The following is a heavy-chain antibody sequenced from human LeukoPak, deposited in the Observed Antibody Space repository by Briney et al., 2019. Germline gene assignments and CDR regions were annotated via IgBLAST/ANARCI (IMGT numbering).Heavy chain of an antibody. J-gene: IGHJ4*02. CDR2: IYPGDSDT. V-gene: IGHV5-51*01. CDR3: ARHIAVAGTVVYYFDY. D-gene: IGHD6-19*01. Sequence: GESLKISCKGSGYSFTSYWIGWVRQMPGKGLERMGIIYPGDSDTRYSPSFQGQVTISADKSISTAYLQWSSLKASDTAMYYCARHIAVAGTVVYYFDYWGQGTLVTVSS. CDR1: GYSFTSYW.